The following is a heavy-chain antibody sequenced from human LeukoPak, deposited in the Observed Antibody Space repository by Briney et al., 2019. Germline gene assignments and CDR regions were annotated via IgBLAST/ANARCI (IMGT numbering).Heavy chain of an antibody. CDR3: AKDRPEWGGEEAFDI. Sequence: GRSLRLSCAASGFTFRSYGIHWVRQAPGKGLEWVAVISSDGGNKYYADSVKGRFTISRDNSKNTLYLQMNSLRAEDTAVYYCAKDRPEWGGEEAFDIWGRGTMVTVSS. J-gene: IGHJ3*02. D-gene: IGHD3-16*01. CDR1: GFTFRSYG. V-gene: IGHV3-30*18. CDR2: ISSDGGNK.